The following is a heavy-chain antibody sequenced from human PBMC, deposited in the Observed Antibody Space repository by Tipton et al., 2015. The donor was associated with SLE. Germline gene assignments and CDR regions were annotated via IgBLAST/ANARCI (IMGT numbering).Heavy chain of an antibody. CDR3: AKVQGLLKWPGPFDF. CDR2: ISYDASNE. D-gene: IGHD3-3*01. J-gene: IGHJ4*02. Sequence: SLRLSCAASGFTFSTFAMHWVRQAPGKGLEWVAVISYDASNENYAESVKGRFTISRDNHKNTLYLQMDSLRDEDTAVYYCAKVQGLLKWPGPFDFWGQGTLVAVSS. V-gene: IGHV3-30-3*01. CDR1: GFTFSTFA.